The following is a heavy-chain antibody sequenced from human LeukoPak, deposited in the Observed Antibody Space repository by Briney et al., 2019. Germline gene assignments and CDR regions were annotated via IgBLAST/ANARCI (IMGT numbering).Heavy chain of an antibody. Sequence: GASLQISCKGSGYSFTSYWIGWVRPLPGKGLEWVGIIYPGDSDTRYSPSFQGQVTISADKSISTAYLQWSSLKASDTAMYYCARTDYYGSGTYAFDIWGQGTMVTVSS. CDR3: ARTDYYGSGTYAFDI. V-gene: IGHV5-51*01. CDR1: GYSFTSYW. J-gene: IGHJ3*02. CDR2: IYPGDSDT. D-gene: IGHD3-10*01.